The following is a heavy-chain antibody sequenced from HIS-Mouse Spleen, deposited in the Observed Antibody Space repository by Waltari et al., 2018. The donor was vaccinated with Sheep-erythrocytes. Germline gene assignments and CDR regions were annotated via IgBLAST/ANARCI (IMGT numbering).Heavy chain of an antibody. CDR1: GYTFTGYY. D-gene: IGHD3-3*01. J-gene: IGHJ4*02. Sequence: QVQLVQSGAEVKKPGASVKVSCKASGYTFTGYYMPWVRQAPGQGLEWRGCVNPNRGGTNDAQKVQGRVTMTRDTSISTAYMELSSVTAADTAVYYCARDEGTYYDFWSGYPPSYYFDYWGQGTLVTVSS. CDR2: VNPNRGGT. V-gene: IGHV1-2*02. CDR3: ARDEGTYYDFWSGYPPSYYFDY.